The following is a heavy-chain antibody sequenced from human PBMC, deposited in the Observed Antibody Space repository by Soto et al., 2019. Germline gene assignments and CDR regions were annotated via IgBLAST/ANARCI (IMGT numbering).Heavy chain of an antibody. V-gene: IGHV1-18*01. CDR1: GYTFSNYG. CDR3: ARVVPGAEAWFGP. J-gene: IGHJ5*02. Sequence: QVKLVQSGGEVKRPGASVKVSCKTSGYTFSNYGITWVRQAPGQPLEWLGWISLYSDGTTYAQKFQGRVSMTTDTSTTTAYMELRSLRSDDTAVYYCARVVPGAEAWFGPWGQGTLVTVSS. D-gene: IGHD2-2*01. CDR2: ISLYSDGT.